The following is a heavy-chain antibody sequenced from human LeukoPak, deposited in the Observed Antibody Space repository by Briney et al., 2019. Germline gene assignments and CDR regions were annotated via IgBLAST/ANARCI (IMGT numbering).Heavy chain of an antibody. CDR3: ARDQEKGYGSGSYFDY. D-gene: IGHD3-10*01. Sequence: SGTLSLTCAVSGGSISSSNWWSWVRQPPGKGLEWIGVIYHSGSTNYNPSLKSRVTISVDKSKNQFSLKLSSVTAADTAVYYCARDQEKGYGSGSYFDYWGQGTLVTVSS. CDR2: IYHSGST. CDR1: GGSISSSNW. V-gene: IGHV4-4*02. J-gene: IGHJ4*02.